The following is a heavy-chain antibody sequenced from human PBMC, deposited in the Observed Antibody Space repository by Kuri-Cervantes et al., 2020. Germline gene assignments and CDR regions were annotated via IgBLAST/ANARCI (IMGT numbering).Heavy chain of an antibody. CDR2: IYYSGST. D-gene: IGHD5-12*01. V-gene: IGHV4-59*01. CDR3: ARDLGVATIRGNWFDP. J-gene: IGHJ5*02. Sequence: GSLRLSCTVSGGSISSYYWSWIRQPPGKGLEWIGYIYYSGSTNYNPSLKSRVTISVDTPKNQFSLKLSSVTAADTAVYYCARDLGVATIRGNWFDPWGQGTLVTVSS. CDR1: GGSISSYY.